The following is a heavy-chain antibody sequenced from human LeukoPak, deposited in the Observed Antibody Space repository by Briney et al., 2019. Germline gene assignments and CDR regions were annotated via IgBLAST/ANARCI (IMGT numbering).Heavy chain of an antibody. D-gene: IGHD3-22*01. J-gene: IGHJ4*02. Sequence: SSETLSLTCTVSGYSISSGYYWGWIRQPPGKGLEWIGSIYHSGSTYYNPSLKSRVTISVDTSKNQFSLKLSSVTAADTAVYYCAREEGTYYFDGSGYFAYWGQGTLVTVSS. CDR1: GYSISSGYY. CDR3: AREEGTYYFDGSGYFAY. V-gene: IGHV4-38-2*02. CDR2: IYHSGST.